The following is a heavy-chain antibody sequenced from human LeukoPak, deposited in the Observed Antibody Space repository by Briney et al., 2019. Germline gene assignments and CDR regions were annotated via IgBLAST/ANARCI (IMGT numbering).Heavy chain of an antibody. J-gene: IGHJ4*02. Sequence: SETLSLTCTVSGGSISSYYWSWIRQPPGKGLEWIGYIYYSGSTNYNPSLESRVTISVDTSKNQFSLKLSSVTAADTAVYYCARQDSSSWYNFDYWGQGTLVTVSS. D-gene: IGHD6-13*01. CDR2: IYYSGST. V-gene: IGHV4-59*08. CDR1: GGSISSYY. CDR3: ARQDSSSWYNFDY.